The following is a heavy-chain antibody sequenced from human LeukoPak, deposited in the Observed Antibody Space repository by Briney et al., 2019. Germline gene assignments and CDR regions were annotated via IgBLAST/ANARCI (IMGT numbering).Heavy chain of an antibody. CDR1: GFTLSSYR. Sequence: GGSLRLSCAAPGFTLSSYRMHWVRQAPGKGLVWVSRTNSDGSSTGYADSVKGRFTISRDNAKNTLYLQMNSLRAEDTAVYYCARHWCRGYHFLDLWGQGTLVTVSS. J-gene: IGHJ4*02. V-gene: IGHV3-74*01. D-gene: IGHD5-12*01. CDR3: ARHWCRGYHFLDL. CDR2: TNSDGSST.